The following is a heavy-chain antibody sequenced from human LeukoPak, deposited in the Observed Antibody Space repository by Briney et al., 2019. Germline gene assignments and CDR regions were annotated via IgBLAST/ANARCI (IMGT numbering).Heavy chain of an antibody. CDR1: GYTFTSYD. D-gene: IGHD3-9*01. CDR2: MNPNSGNT. J-gene: IGHJ4*02. V-gene: IGHV1-8*01. CDR3: ARGGIGYDILAAHY. Sequence: GASVNVSCKASGYTFTSYDINWVRQATGQGLEWMGWMNPNSGNTGYAQKFQGRVTMTRNTSISTAYMELSSLRSEDTAVYYCARGGIGYDILAAHYWGQGTLVTVSS.